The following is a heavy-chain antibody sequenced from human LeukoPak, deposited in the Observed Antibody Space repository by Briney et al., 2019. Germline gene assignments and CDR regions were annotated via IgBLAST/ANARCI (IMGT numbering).Heavy chain of an antibody. D-gene: IGHD3-10*01. V-gene: IGHV4-34*01. Sequence: SETLSLTCAVYGGSFSGYYWNWIRQPPGKGLEWIGEINHSGSTNYNPSLKSRVTISVDTSKNQFSLRLTSVTAADTAVYYCARRLGRKFGERFYYYHYMDVWGKGTTVTISS. CDR2: INHSGST. CDR3: ARRLGRKFGERFYYYHYMDV. J-gene: IGHJ6*03. CDR1: GGSFSGYY.